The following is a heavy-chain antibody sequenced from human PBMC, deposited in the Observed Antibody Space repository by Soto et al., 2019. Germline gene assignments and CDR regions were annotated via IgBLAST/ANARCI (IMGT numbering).Heavy chain of an antibody. V-gene: IGHV1-3*01. CDR1: GYTFTSYA. CDR2: INAGNGNT. Sequence: ASVKVSCKASGYTFTSYAMHWVRQAPGRRLEWMGWINAGNGNTKYSQKFQGRVTITRDTSASTAYMELSSLRSEDTAVYYCARDQDRVVVAAPTYWGQGTLVTVSS. D-gene: IGHD2-15*01. CDR3: ARDQDRVVVAAPTY. J-gene: IGHJ4*02.